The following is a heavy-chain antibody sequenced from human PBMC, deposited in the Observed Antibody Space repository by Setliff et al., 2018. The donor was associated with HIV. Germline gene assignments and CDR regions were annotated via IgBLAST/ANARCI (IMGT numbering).Heavy chain of an antibody. V-gene: IGHV3-33*01. CDR2: IWYDGSNK. CDR1: GFTFSSYG. Sequence: GGSLRLSCAASGFTFSSYGMHWVRQATGKGLEWVAVIWYDGSNKYYADSVKGRFTLSRDNSKNTVYLQVGSLRPDDTAMYYCARSRPYNSALDYWGQGTLVTVSS. CDR3: ARSRPYNSALDY. D-gene: IGHD6-25*01. J-gene: IGHJ4*02.